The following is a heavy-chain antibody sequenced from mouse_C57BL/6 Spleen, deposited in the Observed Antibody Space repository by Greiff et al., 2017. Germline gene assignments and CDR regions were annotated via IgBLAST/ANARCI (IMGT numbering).Heavy chain of an antibody. V-gene: IGHV1-42*01. CDR1: GYSFTGYY. CDR2: INPSTGGT. CDR3: ARSGIYDGYYLFAY. J-gene: IGHJ3*01. Sequence: EVQLQESGPELVKPGASVKISCKASGYSFTGYYMNWVKQSPEKSLEWIGEINPSTGGTTYNQKFKAKATLTVDKSSSTAYMQLKSLTSEDSAVYYCARSGIYDGYYLFAYWGQGTLVTVSA. D-gene: IGHD2-3*01.